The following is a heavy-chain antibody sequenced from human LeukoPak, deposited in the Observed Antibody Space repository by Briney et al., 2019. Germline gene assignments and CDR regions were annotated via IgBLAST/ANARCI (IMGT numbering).Heavy chain of an antibody. J-gene: IGHJ5*02. CDR2: IYYSGST. CDR3: ARTYSSGWPNWFDP. Sequence: KPSETLSLTCTVSGGSISSSSYYWGWIRQPPGKGLEWIGSIYYSGSTYYNPSLKSRVTISEDTSKNQFSLKLSSVTAADTAVYYCARTYSSGWPNWFDPWGREPWSPSPQ. D-gene: IGHD6-19*01. CDR1: GGSISSSSYY. V-gene: IGHV4-39*01.